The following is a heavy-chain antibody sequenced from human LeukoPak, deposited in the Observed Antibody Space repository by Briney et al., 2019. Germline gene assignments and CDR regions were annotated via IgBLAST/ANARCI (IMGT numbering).Heavy chain of an antibody. D-gene: IGHD2-2*01. V-gene: IGHV1-18*01. CDR2: ISAYNGNT. J-gene: IGHJ3*02. Sequence: ASVKVSCKASGYTFTSYGISWVRQAPGQGLEWMGWISAYNGNTNYAQKLQGRVTMTTDTSTSTAYMELRSLRSDDTAVYYCARATPAVPAAWNAFDIWGQGTMVTVSS. CDR3: ARATPAVPAAWNAFDI. CDR1: GYTFTSYG.